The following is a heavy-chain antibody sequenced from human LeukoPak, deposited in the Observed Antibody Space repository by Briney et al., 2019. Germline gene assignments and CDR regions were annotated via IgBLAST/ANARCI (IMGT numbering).Heavy chain of an antibody. J-gene: IGHJ4*02. CDR3: ARIAARNLDIDY. CDR2: ISYDGSNK. CDR1: GFTFSSYA. V-gene: IGHV3-30-3*01. D-gene: IGHD6-6*01. Sequence: PGGSLRLSCAASGFTFSSYAMHWVRQAPGKGLEWVAVISYDGSNKYYADSVKGRLTISRDNSKNTLYLQMNSLRAEDTAVYYCARIAARNLDIDYWGQGTLVTVSS.